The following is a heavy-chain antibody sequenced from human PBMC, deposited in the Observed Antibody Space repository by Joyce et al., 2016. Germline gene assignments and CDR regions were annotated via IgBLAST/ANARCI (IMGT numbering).Heavy chain of an antibody. D-gene: IGHD6-6*01. J-gene: IGHJ4*02. CDR2: ISSNGGRT. CDR1: GFSFSSYA. Sequence: EVQLVESGGGLVQPGGSLRLSCSASGFSFSSYAMHWVRQAPGKGLEYVSAISSNGGRTYYADSVKGRFTISRDNSKNTLYLQMSSLRAEDTAVYYCVKDLLYSSSSWGGFDYWGQGTLVTVSS. CDR3: VKDLLYSSSSWGGFDY. V-gene: IGHV3-64D*06.